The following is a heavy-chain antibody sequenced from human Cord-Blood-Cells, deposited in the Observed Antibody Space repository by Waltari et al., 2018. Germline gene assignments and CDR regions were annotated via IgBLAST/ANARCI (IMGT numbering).Heavy chain of an antibody. CDR3: ARGQLWAAPVY. CDR2: INHSGST. CDR1: GGSFSGYY. Sequence: QVQLQQWGAGLLKPSETLSLTCAVYGGSFSGYYWSWIRQPPGKGLEWIGEINHSGSTNYNPALKSRVTISVDTSKNQFSLKLSSVTAADTAMYYCARGQLWAAPVYWGQGTLVTVSS. J-gene: IGHJ4*02. D-gene: IGHD5-18*01. V-gene: IGHV4-34*01.